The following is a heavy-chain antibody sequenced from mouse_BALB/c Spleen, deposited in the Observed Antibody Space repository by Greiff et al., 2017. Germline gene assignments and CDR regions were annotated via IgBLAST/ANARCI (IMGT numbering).Heavy chain of an antibody. J-gene: IGHJ3*01. Sequence: EVQLVESGPGLVKPSQSLSLTCSVTGYSITSGYYWNWIRQFPGNKLEWMGYISYDGSNNYNPSLKNRISITRDTSKNQFFLKLNSVTTEDTATYYCAKGNYGNCFAYWGQGTLVTVSA. D-gene: IGHD2-1*01. CDR3: AKGNYGNCFAY. CDR2: ISYDGSN. V-gene: IGHV3-6*02. CDR1: GYSITSGYY.